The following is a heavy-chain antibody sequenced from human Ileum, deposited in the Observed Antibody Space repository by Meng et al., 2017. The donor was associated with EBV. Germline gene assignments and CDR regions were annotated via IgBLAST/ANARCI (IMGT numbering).Heavy chain of an antibody. J-gene: IGHJ4*02. CDR2: IYWDDEK. CDR1: GFSLSTSGVS. V-gene: IGHV2-5*02. Sequence: QITLRESGPTRVKPXQTVTLTCTFSGFSLSTSGVSVGWIRQPPGKALEWLALIYWDDEKRYSPSLKSRLTITKDTSKNQVVLTMTNVDPVDTATYYCAYRDYFKLWGQGTLVTVSS. CDR3: AYRDYFKL.